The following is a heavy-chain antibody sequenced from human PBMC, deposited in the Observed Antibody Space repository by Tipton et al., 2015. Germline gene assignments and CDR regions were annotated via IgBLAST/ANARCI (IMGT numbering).Heavy chain of an antibody. CDR3: ARGDIAARHVYHYGMDV. V-gene: IGHV4-61*08. CDR2: VYYSGST. CDR1: GASVSRGGYY. Sequence: TLSLTCTVSGASVSRGGYYWSWIRQPPGKGLEWIGYVYYSGSTSYNPSLKSRVTISVDTSKNQFSLKLSSVTAADTAVYYCARGDIAARHVYHYGMDVWGQGTTVTVSS. D-gene: IGHD6-6*01. J-gene: IGHJ6*02.